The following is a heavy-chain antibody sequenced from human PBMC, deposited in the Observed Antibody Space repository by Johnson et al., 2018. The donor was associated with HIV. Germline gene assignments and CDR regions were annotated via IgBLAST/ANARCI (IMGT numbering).Heavy chain of an antibody. Sequence: QVQLVESGGGVVQPGRSLRLSCAASGFSFSSYTLHWVRQAPGKGLEWVAVFSYDGSDKYYADSVKGRFTISRDNSKNTLYLQMNSLRAEDTALYYCAKDRWSTGGAFDIWGQGTMVTVSS. J-gene: IGHJ3*02. D-gene: IGHD4-23*01. CDR1: GFSFSSYT. CDR3: AKDRWSTGGAFDI. CDR2: FSYDGSDK. V-gene: IGHV3-30*04.